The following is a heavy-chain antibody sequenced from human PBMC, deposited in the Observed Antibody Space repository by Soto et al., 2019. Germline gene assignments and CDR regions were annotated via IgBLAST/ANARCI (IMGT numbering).Heavy chain of an antibody. J-gene: IGHJ4*02. V-gene: IGHV4-39*01. D-gene: IGHD6-13*01. CDR2: IYYSGST. CDR1: VGPIKISTYY. Sequence: QLRLQESGPGLVKPSETLSLTGTVPVGPIKISTYYWGGIRHPPGKGLDGLGSIYYSGSTHYNPSLKSRLTMSVDTSTNQFSLKLNSVTAADTAVYYCTRHEGGAAADRPLDYWGQGTLVTVSS. CDR3: TRHEGGAAADRPLDY.